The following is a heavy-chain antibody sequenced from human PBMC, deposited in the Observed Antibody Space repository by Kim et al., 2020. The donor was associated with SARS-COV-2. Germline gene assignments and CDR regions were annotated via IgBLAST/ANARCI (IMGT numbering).Heavy chain of an antibody. D-gene: IGHD6-13*01. CDR3: ARALGIAAAGTLDY. Sequence: PSLKSRVTISVDTSKNQFSLKLSSVTAADTAVYYCARALGIAAAGTLDYWGQGTLVTVSS. V-gene: IGHV4-34*01. J-gene: IGHJ4*02.